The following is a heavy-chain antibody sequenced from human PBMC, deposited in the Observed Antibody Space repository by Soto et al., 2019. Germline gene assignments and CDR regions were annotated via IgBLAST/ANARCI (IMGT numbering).Heavy chain of an antibody. V-gene: IGHV3-23*01. CDR3: AKSITARPFDY. CDR2: ISGSGDIT. Sequence: PGGSLRLSCAASGFTLRSYAMSWVRQAPGRGLEWVSVISGSGDITYYADSVKGRFTISRDNSKNTLYLQMNSLRAEDTAVYYCAKSITARPFDYWGQGALVTVSS. CDR1: GFTLRSYA. D-gene: IGHD6-6*01. J-gene: IGHJ4*02.